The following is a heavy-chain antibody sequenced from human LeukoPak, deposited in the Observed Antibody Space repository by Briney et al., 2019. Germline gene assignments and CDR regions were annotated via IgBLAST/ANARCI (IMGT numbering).Heavy chain of an antibody. Sequence: PSETLSLTCAVYGGSFSGYYWSWIRQPPGKGLEWIGEINHSGSTNYNPSLKSRVTISVDTSKNQFSLKLSSVTAADTAVYYCASGGSYYHWGQGTLVTVSS. J-gene: IGHJ4*02. CDR1: GGSFSGYY. CDR3: ASGGSYYH. CDR2: INHSGST. V-gene: IGHV4-34*01. D-gene: IGHD1-26*01.